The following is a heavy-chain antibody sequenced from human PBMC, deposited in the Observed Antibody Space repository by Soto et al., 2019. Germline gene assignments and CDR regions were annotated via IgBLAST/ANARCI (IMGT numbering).Heavy chain of an antibody. D-gene: IGHD3-3*01. CDR1: GFTFSSYA. V-gene: IGHV3-23*01. J-gene: IGHJ6*02. Sequence: GGSLRLSCAASGFTFSSYAMSWVRQAPGKGPEWVSAISGSGGSTYYADSVKGRFTISRDNSKNTLYLQMNSLRAEDTAVYYCARDGDFGVVIISPYYYYYGMDVWGQGTTVTVSS. CDR3: ARDGDFGVVIISPYYYYYGMDV. CDR2: ISGSGGST.